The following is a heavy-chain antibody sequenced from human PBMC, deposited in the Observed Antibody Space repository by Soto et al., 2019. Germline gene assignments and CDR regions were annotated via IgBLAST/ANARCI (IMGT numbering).Heavy chain of an antibody. CDR3: ARDGGYSYGYSYSYYGMDV. Sequence: EVQLVETGGGLIQPGGSLRLSCAASGFTVSSNYMSWVRQAPGKGLEGVSVIYSGGSTYYADSVKGRFTISRDNSKNTLYLQMNSLRAEDTAVYYCARDGGYSYGYSYSYYGMDVWGQGTTVTVSS. J-gene: IGHJ6*02. V-gene: IGHV3-53*02. CDR2: IYSGGST. CDR1: GFTVSSNY. D-gene: IGHD5-18*01.